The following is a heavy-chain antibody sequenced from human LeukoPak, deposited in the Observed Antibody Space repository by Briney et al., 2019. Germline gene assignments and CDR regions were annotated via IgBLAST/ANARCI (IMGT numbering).Heavy chain of an antibody. CDR1: GFTFSSYA. CDR2: ISGSGGST. V-gene: IGHV3-23*01. J-gene: IGHJ5*02. CDR3: AKDAQPRSRWFDP. D-gene: IGHD3-16*01. Sequence: GGSLRLSCAASGFTFSSYAMSWVRQAPGKGLEWVSAISGSGGSTYYADSVKGRFTISRDNAKNSLYLQMNTLRAEDTAMYYCAKDAQPRSRWFDPWGQGTLVTVSS.